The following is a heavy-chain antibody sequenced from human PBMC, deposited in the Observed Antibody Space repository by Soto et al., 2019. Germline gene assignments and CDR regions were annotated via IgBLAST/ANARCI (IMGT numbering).Heavy chain of an antibody. J-gene: IGHJ4*02. D-gene: IGHD2-2*01. CDR3: ARSGVCSNISCYLPFDS. CDR1: GFSFSNHA. CDR2: ISSDGSSE. Sequence: GGSLRLSCAASGFSFSNHAMHWVRHGPGNGLEWVAIISSDGSSEDYADSVKGRFSISRENSKNTLYLQMNSLRTEDTAMYYCARSGVCSNISCYLPFDSSAQGALVTVSS. V-gene: IGHV3-30-3*01.